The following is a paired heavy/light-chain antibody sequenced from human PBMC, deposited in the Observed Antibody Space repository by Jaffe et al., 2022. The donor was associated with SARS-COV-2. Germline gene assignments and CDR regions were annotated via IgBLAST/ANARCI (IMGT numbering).Heavy chain of an antibody. CDR2: IYYSGST. D-gene: IGHD6-13*01. V-gene: IGHV4-30-4*01. Sequence: QVQLQESGPGLVKPSQTLSLTCTVSGGSISSGDYYWSWIRQPPGKGLEWIGYIYYSGSTYYNPSLKSRVTISVDTSKNQFSLKLSSVTAADTAVYYCAGRGAAAGTLDYWGQGTLVTVSS. J-gene: IGHJ4*02. CDR3: AGRGAAAGTLDY. CDR1: GGSISSGDYY.
Light chain of an antibody. V-gene: IGKV1-33*01. CDR1: QDISNY. J-gene: IGKJ4*01. CDR2: DAS. CDR3: QQYDNLRLT. Sequence: DIQMTQSPSSLSASVGDRVTITCQASQDISNYLNWYQQKPGKAPKLLIYDASNLETGVPSRFSGSGSGTDFTFTISSLQPEDIATYYCQQYDNLRLTFGGGTKVEIK.